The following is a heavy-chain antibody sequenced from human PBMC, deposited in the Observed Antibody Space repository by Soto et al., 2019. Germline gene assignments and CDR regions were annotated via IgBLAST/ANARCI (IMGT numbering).Heavy chain of an antibody. CDR1: GGSIISGGYS. V-gene: IGHV4-30-2*01. D-gene: IGHD1-26*01. Sequence: SETLSLTCAVSGGSIISGGYSWSWIRQPPGKGLQWIGHIYEGGNTYYTPSLESRVAISTDKSKNQFSLRLSSVTAADTAVYYCARRASRWGQGTMVTVSS. J-gene: IGHJ3*01. CDR2: IYEGGNT. CDR3: ARRASR.